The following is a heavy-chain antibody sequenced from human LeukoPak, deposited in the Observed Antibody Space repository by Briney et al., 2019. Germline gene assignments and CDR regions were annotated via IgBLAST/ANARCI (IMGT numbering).Heavy chain of an antibody. CDR1: GGSISSYY. CDR3: ARHANIGYSSSWPDY. D-gene: IGHD6-13*01. Sequence: PSETLSLTCTVSGGSISSYYWSWIRQPPGKGLEWIGYIYTSGSTNYNPSLKSRVTISVDTSKNQFSLKLSPVTAADTAVYYCARHANIGYSSSWPDYWGQGTLVTVSS. CDR2: IYTSGST. J-gene: IGHJ4*02. V-gene: IGHV4-4*09.